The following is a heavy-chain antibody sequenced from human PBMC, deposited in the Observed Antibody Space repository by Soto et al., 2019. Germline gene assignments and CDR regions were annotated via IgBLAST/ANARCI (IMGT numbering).Heavy chain of an antibody. CDR1: GGSISSSSYY. CDR3: ARRDYYDSSGPTGDFDY. D-gene: IGHD3-22*01. CDR2: IYYSGST. Sequence: QLQLQESGPGLVKPSETLSLTCTVSGGSISSSSYYWGWIRQPPGKGLEWIGSIYYSGSTYYNPSLNSRVTISVDTSKNQFSLKLSSVTAADTAVYYCARRDYYDSSGPTGDFDYWGQGTLVTVSS. V-gene: IGHV4-39*01. J-gene: IGHJ4*02.